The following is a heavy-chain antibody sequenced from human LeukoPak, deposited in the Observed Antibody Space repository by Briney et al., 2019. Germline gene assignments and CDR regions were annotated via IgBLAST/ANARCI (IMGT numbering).Heavy chain of an antibody. V-gene: IGHV4-34*01. CDR1: GGSFSGYY. J-gene: IGHJ4*02. Sequence: SETLSLTCAVYGGSFSGYYWSWIRQPPGKGLEWIGEINHSGSTNYNPSLKSRVTISVDTSRNQFSLSPRSMTAADTAVYYCARTEPSGTTSHWGQGTLVTVSS. D-gene: IGHD1-1*01. CDR2: INHSGST. CDR3: ARTEPSGTTSH.